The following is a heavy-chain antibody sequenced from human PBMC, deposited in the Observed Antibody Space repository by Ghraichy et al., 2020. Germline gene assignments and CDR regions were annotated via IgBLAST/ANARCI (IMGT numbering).Heavy chain of an antibody. CDR3: ASSGSPYYYDGMDV. D-gene: IGHD1-26*01. CDR2: ISSSGSTI. CDR1: GFTFSDYY. Sequence: GGSLRLSCAASGFTFSDYYMSWIRQAPGKGLEWVSYISSSGSTIYYADSVKGRFTISRDNDKNSLYLQMNSLRAEDTAVYYCASSGSPYYYDGMDVWGQGTTVTVSS. J-gene: IGHJ6*02. V-gene: IGHV3-11*01.